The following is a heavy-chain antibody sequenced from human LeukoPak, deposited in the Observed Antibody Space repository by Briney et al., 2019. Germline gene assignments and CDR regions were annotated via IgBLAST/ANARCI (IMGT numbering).Heavy chain of an antibody. V-gene: IGHV3-23*01. D-gene: IGHD3-10*01. CDR3: AKHPYGSGSPGPNYYFDY. CDR2: ISGSGGST. Sequence: GGSLRLSCAASGFTFSSYAMSWVRQAPGKGREWVSAISGSGGSTYYADSVKGRFTISRDNSKNTLYLQMNSLRAEDTAVYYCAKHPYGSGSPGPNYYFDYWGQGTLVTVSS. J-gene: IGHJ4*02. CDR1: GFTFSSYA.